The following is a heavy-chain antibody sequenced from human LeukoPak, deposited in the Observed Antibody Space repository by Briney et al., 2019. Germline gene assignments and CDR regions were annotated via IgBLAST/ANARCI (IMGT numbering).Heavy chain of an antibody. D-gene: IGHD3-9*01. CDR1: GFTFSSYE. V-gene: IGHV4-39*01. CDR2: IYYSGST. CDR3: ARQLDYDILS. Sequence: GSLRLSCAASGFTFSSYEMNWVRQPPGKGLEWIGSIYYSGSTYYNPSLKSRVTISVDTSKNQFSLKLSSVTAADTAVYYCARQLDYDILSWGQGTLVTVSS. J-gene: IGHJ4*02.